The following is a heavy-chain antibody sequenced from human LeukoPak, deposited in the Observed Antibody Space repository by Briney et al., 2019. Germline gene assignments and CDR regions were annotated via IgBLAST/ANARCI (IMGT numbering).Heavy chain of an antibody. D-gene: IGHD6-19*01. CDR1: AVSISSYC. V-gene: IGHV4-59*01. Sequence: SETLSLTGTVSAVSISSYCWGWIRQHPGKGRVWNGYVYYSGSTNYNPTLKSRVTISVDTSKNQFSLKLSSVTAADTAVYYCARVPVAGDYYYYGMDVWGQGTTVTVSS. CDR3: ARVPVAGDYYYYGMDV. J-gene: IGHJ6*02. CDR2: VYYSGST.